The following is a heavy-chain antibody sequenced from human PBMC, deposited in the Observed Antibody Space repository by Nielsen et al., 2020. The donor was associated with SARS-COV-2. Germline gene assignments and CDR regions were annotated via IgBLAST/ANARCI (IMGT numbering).Heavy chain of an antibody. CDR3: ARGGWSLDS. CDR2: IHHSGTT. D-gene: IGHD5-12*01. V-gene: IGHV4-59*13. J-gene: IGHJ4*02. CDR1: GASISDYY. Sequence: SETLSLTCTVSGASISDYYWSWIRQPPGKGLEWIGYIHHSGTTNYNPSLKSRVILSVDTSKNQFSLRLTSVTAADTAVYYCARGGWSLDSWGQGTLVTVSS.